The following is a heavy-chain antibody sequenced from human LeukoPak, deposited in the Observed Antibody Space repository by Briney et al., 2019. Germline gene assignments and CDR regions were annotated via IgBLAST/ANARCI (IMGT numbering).Heavy chain of an antibody. D-gene: IGHD3-10*01. J-gene: IGHJ4*02. CDR3: ARSGGGWVDY. CDR1: GGSISSYY. Sequence: SETQSLTCTVSGGSISSYYWSWIRQPPGKGLEWIGYIYYSGSTNYNPSLKSRVTISVDTSKNQFSLKLSSVTAADTAVYYCARSGGGWVDYWGQGTLVTVSS. CDR2: IYYSGST. V-gene: IGHV4-59*01.